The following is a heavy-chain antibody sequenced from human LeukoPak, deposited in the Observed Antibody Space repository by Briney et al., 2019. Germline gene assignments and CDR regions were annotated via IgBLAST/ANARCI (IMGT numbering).Heavy chain of an antibody. Sequence: GSLRLSCAASGFTVSGNYMSWVRQAPGKGLEWVSVIYSGGSTYYADSVKGRFTISRDNSKDTLYLQMNSLRAEDTAVYYCASRLTMVRGVAFDYWGQGTLVTVSS. J-gene: IGHJ4*02. D-gene: IGHD3-10*01. CDR1: GFTVSGNY. V-gene: IGHV3-53*01. CDR2: IYSGGST. CDR3: ASRLTMVRGVAFDY.